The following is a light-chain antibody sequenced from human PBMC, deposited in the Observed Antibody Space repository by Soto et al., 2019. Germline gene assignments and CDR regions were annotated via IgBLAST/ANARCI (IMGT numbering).Light chain of an antibody. CDR1: QSISNL. J-gene: IGKJ4*02. CDR3: QPYYSYPWT. Sequence: LSASSGSRVTITCRASQSISNLLDWYQQKPGKAPKFLIYAASSLESGVPSRFSGSGSGTEFTLTISSLQREDFATYFCQPYYSYPWTFGGRTRVEI. V-gene: IGKV1-5*01. CDR2: AAS.